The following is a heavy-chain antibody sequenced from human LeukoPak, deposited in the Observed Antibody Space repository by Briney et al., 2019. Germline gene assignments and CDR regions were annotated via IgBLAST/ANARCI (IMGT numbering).Heavy chain of an antibody. CDR1: GFTFSSYG. CDR2: IRSDGSNK. CDR3: AKKGYSNGWRDSYYFDC. Sequence: GGSLRLSCAASGFTFSSYGMHWVRQAPGKGLEWVAFIRSDGSNKYYADSVKGRFTISRDNSKLYLQMNSLRAEDTAVYYCAKKGYSNGWRDSYYFDCWGQGTLVTVST. V-gene: IGHV3-30*02. J-gene: IGHJ4*02. D-gene: IGHD6-19*01.